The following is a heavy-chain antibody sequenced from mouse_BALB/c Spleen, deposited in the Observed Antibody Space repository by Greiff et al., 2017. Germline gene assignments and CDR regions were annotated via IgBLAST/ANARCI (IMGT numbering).Heavy chain of an antibody. Sequence: DVQLVESGGGLVKPGGSLKLSCAASGFTFSSYGMSWVRQTPDKRLEWVATISSGGSYTYYPDSVKGRFTISRDNAKNTLYLQMSSLKSEDTAMYYCAREGYEAYWGQGTLVTVSA. J-gene: IGHJ3*01. CDR1: GFTFSSYG. V-gene: IGHV5-6*01. CDR3: AREGYEAY. D-gene: IGHD2-14*01. CDR2: ISSGGSYT.